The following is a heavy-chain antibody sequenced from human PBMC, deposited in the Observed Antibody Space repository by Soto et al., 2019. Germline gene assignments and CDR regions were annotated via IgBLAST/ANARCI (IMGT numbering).Heavy chain of an antibody. J-gene: IGHJ4*02. CDR2: IKQDGSEK. CDR3: ARDTGPLGYGTNGVGACDFDY. Sequence: GGSLRLSCAASGFTFSSYWMSWVRQAPGKGLEWVANIKQDGSEKYYVDSVKGRFTISRDNAKNALYLQMNSLRAEDEAVNYCARDTGPLGYGTNGVGACDFDYWGQGTLVTVSS. CDR1: GFTFSSYW. V-gene: IGHV3-7*01. D-gene: IGHD2-8*01.